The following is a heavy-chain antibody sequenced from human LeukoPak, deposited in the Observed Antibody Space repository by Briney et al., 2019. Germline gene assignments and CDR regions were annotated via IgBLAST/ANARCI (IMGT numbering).Heavy chain of an antibody. V-gene: IGHV1-2*02. J-gene: IGHJ3*02. CDR1: GYTFTDYY. D-gene: IGHD4-23*01. CDR2: INPNSGGT. Sequence: GASVKDSCKTSGYTFTDYYLHWLRQAPGQGLEWMGWINPNSGGTKYAQIFQGRVTMTRDTSIITVYMELSRLKSDDTAVCYCARGPSHGGFDIWGQGTMVTVSS. CDR3: ARGPSHGGFDI.